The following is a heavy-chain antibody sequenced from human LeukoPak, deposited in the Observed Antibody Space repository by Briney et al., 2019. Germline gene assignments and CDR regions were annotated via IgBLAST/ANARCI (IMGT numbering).Heavy chain of an antibody. J-gene: IGHJ4*02. CDR3: ARVSRGGSDY. CDR2: IYYSGST. CDR1: GGSISSYY. D-gene: IGHD3-16*01. Sequence: SETLSLTCTVSGGSISSYYWSWIRQPPGKGLEWIGYIYYSGSTNYNPSLKSRLTIPVHTSKNQFSLKLSSVTAADTAVYYCARVSRGGSDYWGQGTLVTVSS. V-gene: IGHV4-59*01.